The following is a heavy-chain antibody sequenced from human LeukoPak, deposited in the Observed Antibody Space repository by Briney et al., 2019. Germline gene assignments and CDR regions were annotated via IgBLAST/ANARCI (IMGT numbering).Heavy chain of an antibody. CDR2: ISSSSSYI. CDR1: GFTFSSYS. V-gene: IGHV3-21*01. J-gene: IGHJ3*02. D-gene: IGHD1-26*01. CDR3: ARDRGSGSTGAFDI. Sequence: GGSLRLSCAASGFTFSSYSMNWVRRAPGKGLEWVSSISSSSSYIYYADSVKGRFTISRDNAKNSLYLQMNSLGAEDAAVYYCARDRGSGSTGAFDIWGQGTMVTVSS.